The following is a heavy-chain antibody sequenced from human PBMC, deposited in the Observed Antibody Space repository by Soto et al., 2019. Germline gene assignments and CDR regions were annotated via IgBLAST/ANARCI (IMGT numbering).Heavy chain of an antibody. V-gene: IGHV3-33*01. J-gene: IGHJ6*02. Sequence: GSLRLSCAASGFTFSSYGMHWVRQAPGKGLEWVAVIWYDGSNKYYADSVKGRFTISRDNSKNTLYLQMNSLRAEDTAVYYCARRTQYYYGSGTLGYYYYGMDVWGQGTTVTVSS. CDR3: ARRTQYYYGSGTLGYYYYGMDV. CDR2: IWYDGSNK. CDR1: GFTFSSYG. D-gene: IGHD3-10*01.